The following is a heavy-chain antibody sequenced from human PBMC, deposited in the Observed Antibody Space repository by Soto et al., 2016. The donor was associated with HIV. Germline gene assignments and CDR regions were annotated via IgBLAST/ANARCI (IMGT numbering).Heavy chain of an antibody. J-gene: IGHJ3*02. V-gene: IGHV4-59*11. Sequence: VQLQESGPRLVKPSETLSLTCTVSGGSINSHHWNWIRQPPGKGLEWIGCIYYSGKTYYNPSLKSRVTISIDTSKNQFSLNLSSVTDADTAIYYCARTNAFDIWGQGTNGHRLF. CDR1: GGSINSHH. CDR2: IYYSGKT. CDR3: ARTNAFDI.